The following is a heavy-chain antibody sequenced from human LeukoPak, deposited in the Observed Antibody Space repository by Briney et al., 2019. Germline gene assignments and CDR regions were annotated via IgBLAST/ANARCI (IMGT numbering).Heavy chain of an antibody. CDR3: AKDDYYDSSGYRGYFDY. D-gene: IGHD3-22*01. Sequence: GGSLRLSCAASGFTFSSYGMHWVRQAPGKGLEWVAVISYDGSNKYYADSVKGRFTISRDNSKNTLYLQMNSLRAEDTAVYYCAKDDYYDSSGYRGYFDYWGQGTLVTVSS. CDR1: GFTFSSYG. V-gene: IGHV3-30*18. J-gene: IGHJ4*02. CDR2: ISYDGSNK.